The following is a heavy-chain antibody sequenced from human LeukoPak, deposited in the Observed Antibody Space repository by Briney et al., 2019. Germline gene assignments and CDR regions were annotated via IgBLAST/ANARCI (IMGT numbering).Heavy chain of an antibody. V-gene: IGHV4-30-4*07. CDR3: ARTPGPAAMVNGYYYYYYMDV. J-gene: IGHJ6*03. CDR2: IYYSGST. D-gene: IGHD5-18*01. CDR1: GGSISSGGYS. Sequence: SETLSLTCAVSGGSISSGGYSWSWIRQPPGKGLEWIGYIYYSGSTYYNPSLKSRVTISVDTSKNQFSLKLSSVTAADMAVYYCARTPGPAAMVNGYYYYYYMDVWGKGTTVTVSS.